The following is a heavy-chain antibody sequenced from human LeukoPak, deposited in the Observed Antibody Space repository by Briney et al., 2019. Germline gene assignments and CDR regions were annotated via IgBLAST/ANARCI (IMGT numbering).Heavy chain of an antibody. V-gene: IGHV3-23*01. CDR1: GFTYHNYA. Sequence: GGSLRLSCAASGFTYHNYALSWVRQAPGKGLEWVSAISGRGGSTYYADSVMGRFTISRDNSNNTVFLQMNSLRAEDTAVYYCAKALGGAAPPPNAAFDLWGQGTMVTVSS. J-gene: IGHJ3*01. D-gene: IGHD3-16*01. CDR3: AKALGGAAPPPNAAFDL. CDR2: ISGRGGST.